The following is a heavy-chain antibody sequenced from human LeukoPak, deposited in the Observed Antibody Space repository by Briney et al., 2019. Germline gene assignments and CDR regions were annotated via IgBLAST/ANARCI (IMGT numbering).Heavy chain of an antibody. Sequence: GGSLRLSCAASGFTFTNFWMNWVRQAPGKGLEWVANIKQGGSRQSYVGSVTGRFTISRDNAKNSLYLQMNSLRAEDTAVYYCARGRDHGGDSVRAFDIWGQGTMVTVSS. V-gene: IGHV3-7*01. CDR3: ARGRDHGGDSVRAFDI. CDR1: GFTFTNFW. CDR2: IKQGGSRQ. J-gene: IGHJ3*02. D-gene: IGHD4-23*01.